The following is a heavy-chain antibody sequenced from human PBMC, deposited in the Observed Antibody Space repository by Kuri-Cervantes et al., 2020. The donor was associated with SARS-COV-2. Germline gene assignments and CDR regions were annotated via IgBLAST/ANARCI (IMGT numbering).Heavy chain of an antibody. CDR2: ISSSSSYI. J-gene: IGHJ4*02. CDR1: GFTFSSDS. Sequence: GESLKISCAASGFTFSSDSMNWVRQAPGKGLEWVSSISSSSSYIYYADSVKGRFTISRDNAKNSLYLQMNSLRAEDTAVYYCARAGVRELRFLDLVYVPDYWGQGTLVTVSS. CDR3: ARAGVRELRFLDLVYVPDY. V-gene: IGHV3-21*01. D-gene: IGHD3-3*01.